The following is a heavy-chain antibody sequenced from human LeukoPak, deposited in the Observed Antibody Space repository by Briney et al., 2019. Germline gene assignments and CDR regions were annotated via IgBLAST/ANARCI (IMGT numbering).Heavy chain of an antibody. CDR3: ARVAGGSGWYPGWYFDY. CDR2: IHTSGST. J-gene: IGHJ4*02. CDR1: SGSISSYY. Sequence: SETLSLTCTVSSGSISSYYWSWIRQPAGKGLEWIGRIHTSGSTNYNPSLKSRVTMSVDTSKNQFSLKLNSVTAADTAVYYCARVAGGSGWYPGWYFDYWGQGTLVTVSS. D-gene: IGHD6-19*01. V-gene: IGHV4-4*07.